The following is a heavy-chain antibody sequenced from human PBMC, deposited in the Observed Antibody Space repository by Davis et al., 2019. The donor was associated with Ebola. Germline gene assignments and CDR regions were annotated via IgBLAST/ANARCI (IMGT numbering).Heavy chain of an antibody. V-gene: IGHV1-2*02. CDR3: ARGSALGKVYYYYYYMDV. CDR2: INPNSGGT. J-gene: IGHJ6*03. Sequence: ASVKVSCKASGYTFTGYYMHWVRQAPGQGLEWMGWINPNSGGTNYAQKFQGRVTMTRDTSISTAYMELSRLRSDDTAVYYCARGSALGKVYYYYYYMDVWGKGTTVTVSS. CDR1: GYTFTGYY. D-gene: IGHD7-27*01.